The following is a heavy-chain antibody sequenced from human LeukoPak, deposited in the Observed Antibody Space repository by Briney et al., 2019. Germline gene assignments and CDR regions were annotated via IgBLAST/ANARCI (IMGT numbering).Heavy chain of an antibody. CDR2: ISYDGSNK. V-gene: IGHV3-30-3*02. Sequence: GGSLRLSCAASGFTFSSYPMHWVRQAPGKGLEWVAVISYDGSNKYYADSVKGRFTISRDISKSTLYLQMNSLRDEDTAVYYCAKYGSGSYYNGLYWGQGTLVTVSS. J-gene: IGHJ4*02. D-gene: IGHD3-10*01. CDR3: AKYGSGSYYNGLY. CDR1: GFTFSSYP.